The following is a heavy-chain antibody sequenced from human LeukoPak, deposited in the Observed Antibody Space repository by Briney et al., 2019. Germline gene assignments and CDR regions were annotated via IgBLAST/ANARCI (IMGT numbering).Heavy chain of an antibody. CDR1: GLTISSYA. V-gene: IGHV3-23*01. D-gene: IGHD6-19*01. J-gene: IGHJ4*02. CDR2: ISGSGGST. Sequence: GGSLRLSCVASGLTISSYAMSWVRQAPGKGLEWVSAISGSGGSTYYADSVKGRFTISRDNSKNTLYLQMNSLRAEDTAVYYCAKDHGSGWYGYWGQGTLVTVSS. CDR3: AKDHGSGWYGY.